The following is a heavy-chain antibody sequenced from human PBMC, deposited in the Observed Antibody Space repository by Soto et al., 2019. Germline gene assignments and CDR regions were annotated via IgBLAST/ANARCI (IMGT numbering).Heavy chain of an antibody. CDR3: TSILLGSDYYYYYGMDV. V-gene: IGHV3-73*01. CDR1: GFTFSCSA. Sequence: GGSLRLSCAASGFTFSCSAMHWVRQASGKGLEWVGRIRSKANSYATAYAASVKGRFTISRDDSKNTAYLQMNSLKTEDTAVYYCTSILLGSDYYYYYGMDVWGQGTTVTVSS. J-gene: IGHJ6*02. CDR2: IRSKANSYAT. D-gene: IGHD2-8*02.